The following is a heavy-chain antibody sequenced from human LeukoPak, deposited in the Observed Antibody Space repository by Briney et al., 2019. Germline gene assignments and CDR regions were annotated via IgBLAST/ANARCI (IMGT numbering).Heavy chain of an antibody. J-gene: IGHJ3*02. V-gene: IGHV4-4*07. CDR2: IYTSGST. Sequence: PSETLSLTCTVSGGSISSYYWSWIRQPAGKGLEWIGRIYTSGSTNYNPSLKSRVTMSVDTSKNQFSLKLSSVTAADTAVYYCAGDSGSYWVDTFDIWGQGTMVTVSS. D-gene: IGHD1-26*01. CDR1: GGSISSYY. CDR3: AGDSGSYWVDTFDI.